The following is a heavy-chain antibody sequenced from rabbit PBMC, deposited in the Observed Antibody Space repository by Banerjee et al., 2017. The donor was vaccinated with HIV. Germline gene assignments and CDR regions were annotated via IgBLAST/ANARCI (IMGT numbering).Heavy chain of an antibody. CDR2: IDPALGST. V-gene: IGHV1S7*01. CDR3: ARDMDSGSNYWGYCFNL. J-gene: IGHJ4*01. Sequence: QSLEESGGDLVKPGGCLELFCKASGFDFSSYYMSWVRQAPGKGLEWIGYIDPALGSTYYASWVNGRFTLSLDNAQNTAFLQMTSLTDADTATYFCARDMDSGSNYWGYCFNLWGPGTLVTVS. CDR1: GFDFSSYY. D-gene: IGHD8-1*01.